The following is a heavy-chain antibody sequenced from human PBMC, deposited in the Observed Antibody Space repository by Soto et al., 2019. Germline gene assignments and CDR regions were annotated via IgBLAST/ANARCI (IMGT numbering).Heavy chain of an antibody. CDR3: ARSMTGMIWAFDI. Sequence: QVQLQESGPGLVKPSGTLSLTCAVSSGSISSSNWWSWVRQPPGKGLEWIGEIYHSGSTNYNPSLNSRDTMSVDKSKNQFSLKLSSVTAAGTAVYYCARSMTGMIWAFDIWGQGTMVTVSS. CDR1: SGSISSSNW. D-gene: IGHD3-16*01. V-gene: IGHV4-4*02. J-gene: IGHJ3*02. CDR2: IYHSGST.